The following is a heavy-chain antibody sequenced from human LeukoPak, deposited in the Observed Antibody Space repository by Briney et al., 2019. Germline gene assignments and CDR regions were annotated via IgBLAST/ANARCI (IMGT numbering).Heavy chain of an antibody. V-gene: IGHV3-7*01. CDR1: GSTFSTYW. Sequence: GSLRLSCAASGSTFSTYWMSWVRQAPGKGLEWVANINPDGSAKYYADSMEGRFAISRDNALNSLYLQMNSLRAEDTASYYCGRTSSYYDPWGQGTPGTASS. CDR3: GRTSSYYDP. J-gene: IGHJ4*02. CDR2: INPDGSAK. D-gene: IGHD3-16*01.